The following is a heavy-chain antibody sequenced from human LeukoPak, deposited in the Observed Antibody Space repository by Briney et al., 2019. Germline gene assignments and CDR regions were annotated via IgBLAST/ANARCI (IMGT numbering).Heavy chain of an antibody. CDR1: SGSISRYS. CDR3: ARDLRGGSFDY. Sequence: SETLSLTCNVSSGSISRYSWSWIRQPAGKGLEWIGRLYSSGSTNYNPSLKSRLTMSVDTSKNQFSLKLSSVTAADTAVYYCARDLRGGSFDYWGQGTLVTVSS. J-gene: IGHJ4*02. CDR2: LYSSGST. V-gene: IGHV4-4*07. D-gene: IGHD3-16*01.